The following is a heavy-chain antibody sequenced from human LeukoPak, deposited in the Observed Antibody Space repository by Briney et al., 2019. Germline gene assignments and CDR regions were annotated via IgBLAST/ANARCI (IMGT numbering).Heavy chain of an antibody. D-gene: IGHD6-19*01. CDR1: GGSISSYY. J-gene: IGHJ4*02. Sequence: SETLSLTCTASGGSISSYYWSWIRQPAGKGLEWIGRIYTSGSTNYNPSLKSRVTMSVDTSKNQFSLKLSSVTAADTAVYYCARSPRGGWYPYFDYWGQGTLVTVSS. CDR2: IYTSGST. CDR3: ARSPRGGWYPYFDY. V-gene: IGHV4-4*07.